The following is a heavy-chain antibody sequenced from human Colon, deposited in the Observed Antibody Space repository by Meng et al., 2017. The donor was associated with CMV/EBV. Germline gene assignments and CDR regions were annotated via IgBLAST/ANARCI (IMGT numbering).Heavy chain of an antibody. CDR2: VSKSGSMT. CDR1: GLTFNNYA. CDR3: AKLFGMAVWCFDY. D-gene: IGHD3-3*01. V-gene: IGHV3-23*01. Sequence: VMGLGPGGGLFQPGGSLRLSCVGSGLTFNNYAMSWVRQAPGKGLEWVSTVSKSGSMTYYADSVKGRFTISRDNSKNTLYLQMNSLRAEDTAVYYCAKLFGMAVWCFDYWGQGTLVTVSS. J-gene: IGHJ4*02.